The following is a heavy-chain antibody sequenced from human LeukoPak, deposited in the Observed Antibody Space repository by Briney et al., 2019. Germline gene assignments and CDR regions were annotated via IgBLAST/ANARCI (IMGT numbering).Heavy chain of an antibody. CDR2: VWDNGINK. D-gene: IGHD5-18*01. Sequence: QTGGSLRLSCAASGLTFSRYGMHWVRQAPGKGLEWVAVVWDNGINKFYADSVKGRFTISRDNSKHTLSLHMNSLRAEDTAVYYCVKEPAPYSLGDAWGKGTTVTVSS. V-gene: IGHV3-33*06. J-gene: IGHJ6*04. CDR3: VKEPAPYSLGDA. CDR1: GLTFSRYG.